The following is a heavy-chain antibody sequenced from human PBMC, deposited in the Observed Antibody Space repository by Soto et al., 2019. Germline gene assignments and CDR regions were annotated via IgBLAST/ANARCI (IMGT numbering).Heavy chain of an antibody. CDR1: NASISSYY. D-gene: IGHD6-19*01. Sequence: SETLSLTCTVSNASISSYYWTWLRQPPGKGLEWIGNIYFSGSTNYNPSLKSRVTISVDTSQNQFSLNLNSVTAADTAFYYCAGGSISMGGKSIKLTWGQGTLVTVSS. CDR2: IYFSGST. J-gene: IGHJ4*02. CDR3: AGGSISMGGKSIKLT. V-gene: IGHV4-59*01.